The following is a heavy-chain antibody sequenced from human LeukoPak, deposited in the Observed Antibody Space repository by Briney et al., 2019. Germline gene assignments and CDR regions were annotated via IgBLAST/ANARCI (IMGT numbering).Heavy chain of an antibody. CDR2: ISSSSSYI. V-gene: IGHV3-21*01. J-gene: IGHJ4*02. CDR3: ARDTRGAAASDY. Sequence: GGSLRLSCAASGFTFSSYSMNWVRQAPGKGLEWVSSISSSSSYIYYADSVKGRFTISRDNAKNSLYLQMNSLRAEDTAVYYCARDTRGAAASDYWGQGTLVTVSS. CDR1: GFTFSSYS. D-gene: IGHD6-13*01.